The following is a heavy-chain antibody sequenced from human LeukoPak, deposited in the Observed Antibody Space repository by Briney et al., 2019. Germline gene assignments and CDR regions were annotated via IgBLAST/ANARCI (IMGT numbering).Heavy chain of an antibody. Sequence: GASVKVSCKASGYTFTSYDINWVRQATGQGLEWMGWMNPNSGNTGYAQKFQGRVTMTRNTSISTAYMELSSLRSEDTAVYYRARGMGSGSYSAAYYFDYWGQGTLVSVSS. CDR2: MNPNSGNT. J-gene: IGHJ4*02. CDR1: GYTFTSYD. CDR3: ARGMGSGSYSAAYYFDY. V-gene: IGHV1-8*01. D-gene: IGHD3-22*01.